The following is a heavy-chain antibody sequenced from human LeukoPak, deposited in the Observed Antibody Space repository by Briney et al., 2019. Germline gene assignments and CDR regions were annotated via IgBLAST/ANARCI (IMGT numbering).Heavy chain of an antibody. V-gene: IGHV4-61*01. Sequence: SETLSLTCTVSGVSVSNGNFYWSWLRQPPGKPLEWIGYVYYTGSAYYNPSLEGRVTISVDTSKNQFSLKLSSVTAADTAVYYCARGMGPHYGMDVWGQGTTVTVSS. J-gene: IGHJ6*02. CDR3: ARGMGPHYGMDV. CDR1: GVSVSNGNFY. CDR2: VYYTGSA.